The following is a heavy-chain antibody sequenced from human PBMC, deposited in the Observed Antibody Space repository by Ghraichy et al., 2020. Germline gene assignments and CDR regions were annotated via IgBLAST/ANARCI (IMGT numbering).Heavy chain of an antibody. V-gene: IGHV3-30*18. CDR3: AKSGSGGDTLEY. Sequence: GSLRLSCAASGFTFNSYGMHWVRQAPGKGLEWVAAVSKEGRNENYADSVKGRFTISRDNSKTMLYLQMNSLRPEDTAVYYCAKSGSGGDTLEYWGQGTLVTVSS. CDR2: VSKEGRNE. CDR1: GFTFNSYG. D-gene: IGHD4-17*01. J-gene: IGHJ4*02.